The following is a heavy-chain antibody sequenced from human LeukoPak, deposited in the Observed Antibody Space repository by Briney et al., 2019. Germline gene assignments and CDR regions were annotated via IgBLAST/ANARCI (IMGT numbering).Heavy chain of an antibody. Sequence: PSETLSLTCAVYGGSFSGYYWSWIRQPPGKGLEWIGEVNHSGSTNYNPSLKSRVTISVDTSKNQFSLKLSSVTAADTAVYYCARGYDILTGYYGWDYYYYYMDVWGKGTTVTISS. CDR2: VNHSGST. V-gene: IGHV4-34*01. CDR3: ARGYDILTGYYGWDYYYYYMDV. J-gene: IGHJ6*03. CDR1: GGSFSGYY. D-gene: IGHD3-9*01.